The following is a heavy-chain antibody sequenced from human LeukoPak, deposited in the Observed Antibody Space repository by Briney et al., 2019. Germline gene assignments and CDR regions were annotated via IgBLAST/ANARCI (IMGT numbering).Heavy chain of an antibody. D-gene: IGHD1-26*01. CDR1: GYTFTGYY. CDR3: ARGAGSGSYLGRGVYYYYYYMDV. V-gene: IGHV1-2*02. CDR2: INPNSGGT. J-gene: IGHJ6*03. Sequence: ASVKVSCKASGYTFTGYYMHWVRQAPGQGLEGMGWINPNSGGTNYAQKFQGRVTMTRGTSISTAYMELSRLRSDDTAVYSCARGAGSGSYLGRGVYYYYYYMDVWGKGTTVAVSS.